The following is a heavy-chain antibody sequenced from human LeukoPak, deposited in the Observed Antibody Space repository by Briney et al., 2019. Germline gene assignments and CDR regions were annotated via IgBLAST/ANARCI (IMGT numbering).Heavy chain of an antibody. J-gene: IGHJ4*02. CDR1: GLSFSSYA. CDR2: ISYDGSNK. CDR3: ARDHGRSRYSSGWYGCFDY. D-gene: IGHD6-19*01. Sequence: GGALTLSCAASGLSFSSYAMHWVRQAPGKGLEWVAVISYDGSNKYYADSVKGRFTISRDNSKNTLYLQMNSLRAEHTAVYYCARDHGRSRYSSGWYGCFDYWGQGTLVTVSS. V-gene: IGHV3-30*04.